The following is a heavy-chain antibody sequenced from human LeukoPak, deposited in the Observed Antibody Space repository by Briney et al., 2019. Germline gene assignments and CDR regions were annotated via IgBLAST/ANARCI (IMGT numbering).Heavy chain of an antibody. V-gene: IGHV3-74*01. D-gene: IGHD3-10*01. CDR2: ILSDGSGT. J-gene: IGHJ3*02. Sequence: PGGSLRLSCAASGFTFSSYWMHWVRQAPGKGLVWVSRILSDGSGTDYADSVKGRFTISRDNAKNTLYLQMNSLRAEDTALYYCASGVIAFDIWGQGTMVTVSS. CDR3: ASGVIAFDI. CDR1: GFTFSSYW.